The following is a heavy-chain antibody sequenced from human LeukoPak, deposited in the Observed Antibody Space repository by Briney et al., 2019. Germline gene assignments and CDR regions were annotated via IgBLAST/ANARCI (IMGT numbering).Heavy chain of an antibody. J-gene: IGHJ3*02. CDR2: TYYRSRWYD. CDR3: AREAGSTGPVGAFDI. Sequence: SQTLSLTCAISGDSVSSNNAAWNWIRQSPSRGLEWLGKTYYRSRWYDDYAVSVKSRITINPDTSKNQFTLKMNSVTPEDTAVYYCAREAGSTGPVGAFDIWGQGTRVTVSS. V-gene: IGHV6-1*01. D-gene: IGHD6-19*01. CDR1: GDSVSSNNAA.